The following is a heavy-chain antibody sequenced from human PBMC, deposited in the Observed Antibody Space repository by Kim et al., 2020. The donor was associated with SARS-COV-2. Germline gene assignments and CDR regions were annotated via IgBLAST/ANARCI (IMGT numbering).Heavy chain of an antibody. Sequence: SHTLSLTCAISGDSVSSNSVAWNWIRQSPSRGLEWLGRTYYRSKWYNDYAVSVKSRITINPDTSKNQFSLQLNSVTPEDTAVYYCAREYDSSLYYFDYWGQGTLVTVSS. CDR3: AREYDSSLYYFDY. D-gene: IGHD3-22*01. V-gene: IGHV6-1*01. J-gene: IGHJ4*02. CDR1: GDSVSSNSVA. CDR2: TYYRSKWYN.